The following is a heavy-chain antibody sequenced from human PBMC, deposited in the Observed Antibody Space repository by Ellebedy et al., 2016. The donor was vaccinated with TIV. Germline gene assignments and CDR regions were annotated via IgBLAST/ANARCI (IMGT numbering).Heavy chain of an antibody. J-gene: IGHJ4*02. Sequence: GGSLRLSXTASGFTFTDYAMHWVRQAPGKGLELVSLISYDGSNKYYADSVKGRFTISRDNSKDTLSLQMNSLRAGDAAVYYCAREATLHGGDSGRRYFDYWGQGTLVSVSS. V-gene: IGHV3-30-3*01. CDR3: AREATLHGGDSGRRYFDY. CDR1: GFTFTDYA. CDR2: ISYDGSNK. D-gene: IGHD4-23*01.